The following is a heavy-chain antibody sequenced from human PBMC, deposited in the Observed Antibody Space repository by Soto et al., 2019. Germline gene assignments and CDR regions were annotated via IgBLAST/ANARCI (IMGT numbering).Heavy chain of an antibody. CDR3: ARVVPPYYGVLTGTWFVP. CDR2: IKSFNGDT. CDR1: GYTFTGYY. J-gene: IGHJ5*02. Sequence: ASVKVSCKASGYTFTGYYMHWARQAPGQGLEWMGWIKSFNGDTNYAQKFQGRVTLTRDTSISTAYMDLSRLKSDDTAVYYCARVVPPYYGVLTGTWFVPWGQETLVTVSS. D-gene: IGHD3-9*01. V-gene: IGHV1-2*02.